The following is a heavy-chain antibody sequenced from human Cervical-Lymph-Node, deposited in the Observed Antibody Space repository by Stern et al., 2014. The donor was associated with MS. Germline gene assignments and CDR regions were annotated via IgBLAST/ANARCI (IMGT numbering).Heavy chain of an antibody. CDR1: GFKFSSYA. V-gene: IGHV3-30-3*01. Sequence: VQLVQSGGGVVQPGRSLRLSCLASGFKFSSYALHWVRQAPGKGLEWVASISHDGNNKYYIDSVKGRFTISRDHSKKTLYLQMDSLRGGDTAVYYCARAWGSGWTPSYHYYAMDAWGQGTTVTVSS. CDR3: ARAWGSGWTPSYHYYAMDA. D-gene: IGHD6-19*01. J-gene: IGHJ6*02. CDR2: ISHDGNNK.